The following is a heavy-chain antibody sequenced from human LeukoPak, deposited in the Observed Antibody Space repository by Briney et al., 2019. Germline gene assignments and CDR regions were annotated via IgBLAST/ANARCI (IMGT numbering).Heavy chain of an antibody. Sequence: GGSLRLSCAASGFTFDDYAMHWVRQAPGKGLEWVSGISWNSGSIGYADSVKGRFTISRDNAKNSLYLQMNSLRAEDTALYYCAKSSGRVLHTGYFDYWGQGTLVTVSS. CDR3: AKSSGRVLHTGYFDY. J-gene: IGHJ4*02. D-gene: IGHD3-22*01. CDR1: GFTFDDYA. V-gene: IGHV3-9*01. CDR2: ISWNSGSI.